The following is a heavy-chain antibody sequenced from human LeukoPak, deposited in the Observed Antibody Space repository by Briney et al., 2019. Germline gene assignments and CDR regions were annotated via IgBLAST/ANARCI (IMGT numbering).Heavy chain of an antibody. D-gene: IGHD4/OR15-4a*01. CDR1: GITFTGNW. Sequence: RRSPRLSCAASGITFTGNWHWVRQAPGKGLVWVSLIRSDGSSTTYADSVKGRFTISRDSAKNTLYLQMNSLRVEDTAVYYCAPIGAGYWGQGTLVTVSS. V-gene: IGHV3-74*03. J-gene: IGHJ4*02. CDR3: APIGAGY. CDR2: IRSDGSST.